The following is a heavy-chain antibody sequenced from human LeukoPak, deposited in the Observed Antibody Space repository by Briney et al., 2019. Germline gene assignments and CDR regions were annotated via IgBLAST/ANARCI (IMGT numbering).Heavy chain of an antibody. J-gene: IGHJ6*03. V-gene: IGHV4-59*12. CDR3: ARVNYYYYMDV. CDR2: IYYSGST. Sequence: SETLSLTCTVSGGSISSYYWTWIRQPPGKGLEWIGYIYYSGSTNYNPSLKSRVTISVDTSKNQFSLKLTSVTAADTAVYYCARVNYYYYMDVWGKGTTVTVSS. CDR1: GGSISSYY.